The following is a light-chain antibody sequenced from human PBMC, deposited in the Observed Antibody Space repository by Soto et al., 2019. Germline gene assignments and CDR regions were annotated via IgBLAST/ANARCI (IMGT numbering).Light chain of an antibody. V-gene: IGLV2-14*01. CDR2: DVS. J-gene: IGLJ1*01. CDR3: SSYTSSRSLV. Sequence: QSALTQPASVSGSPGQSITISCTGTNSDVGGYNYVSWYQQYPGKAPKLMIYDVSNRPSGVSNRFSGSKSGNTVSLTISGLQAEDEADYYCSSYTSSRSLVFGTGTKLTVL. CDR1: NSDVGGYNY.